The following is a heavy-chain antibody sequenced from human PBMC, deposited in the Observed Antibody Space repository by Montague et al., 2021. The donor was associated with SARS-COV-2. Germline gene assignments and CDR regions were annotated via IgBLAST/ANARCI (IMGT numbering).Heavy chain of an antibody. Sequence: TLSLTCTVSGGSISSGSYYWSWIRQPAGKGLEWIERISISGSTNYNPSLKSRVTISVDTSKNQFSLKLSSVTAADTAVYYCARDIAVAGLFDYWGQGTLVTVSS. J-gene: IGHJ4*02. CDR2: ISISGST. V-gene: IGHV4-61*02. D-gene: IGHD6-19*01. CDR1: GGSISSGSYY. CDR3: ARDIAVAGLFDY.